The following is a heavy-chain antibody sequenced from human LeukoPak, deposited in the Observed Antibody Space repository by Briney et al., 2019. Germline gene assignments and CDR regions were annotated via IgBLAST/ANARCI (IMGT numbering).Heavy chain of an antibody. V-gene: IGHV3-30*04. CDR3: AREAVDSSSWWDYYYYYGMDV. D-gene: IGHD6-13*01. Sequence: GGPLRLSCAASGFTFSSYAMHWVRQAPGKGLEGVAVISYDGSNKYYADSVKGRFTISRDNSKNTLYLQMNSLRAEDTAVYYCAREAVDSSSWWDYYYYYGMDVWGQGTTVTVSS. CDR1: GFTFSSYA. J-gene: IGHJ6*02. CDR2: ISYDGSNK.